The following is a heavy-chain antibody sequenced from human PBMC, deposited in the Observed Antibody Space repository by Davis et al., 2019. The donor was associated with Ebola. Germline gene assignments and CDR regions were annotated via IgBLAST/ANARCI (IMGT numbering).Heavy chain of an antibody. CDR2: IYTSGST. CDR3: ASSSIAARQDFQH. J-gene: IGHJ1*01. Sequence: PSETLSLTCTVSGGSISSGSYYWSWIRQPAGKGLEWIGRIYTSGSTNYNPSLKSRVTMSVDTSKNQFSLKLSSVTAADTAVYYCASSSIAARQDFQHWGQGTLVTVSS. V-gene: IGHV4-61*02. D-gene: IGHD6-6*01. CDR1: GGSISSGSYY.